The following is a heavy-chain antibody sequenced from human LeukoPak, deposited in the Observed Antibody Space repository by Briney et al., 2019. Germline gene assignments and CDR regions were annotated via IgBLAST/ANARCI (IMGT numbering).Heavy chain of an antibody. Sequence: ASVKVSCKASGYTFTSYGISWVRQAPGQGLEWMGWISAYNGNTNYAQKLQGRVTMSTDTSTSTAYMELRSLRSDDTAVYYCARGSSSSWYSQDNWFDPWGQGTLVTVSS. CDR1: GYTFTSYG. CDR2: ISAYNGNT. D-gene: IGHD6-13*01. V-gene: IGHV1-18*01. CDR3: ARGSSSSWYSQDNWFDP. J-gene: IGHJ5*02.